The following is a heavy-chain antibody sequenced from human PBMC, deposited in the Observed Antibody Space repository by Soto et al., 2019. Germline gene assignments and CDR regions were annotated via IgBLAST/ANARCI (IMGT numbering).Heavy chain of an antibody. J-gene: IGHJ5*02. CDR3: ARERPDGCRLDP. CDR2: IYYSGST. Sequence: PSETQSLTYTVSGGSISSGDYYWSWIRQPPGKGLEWIGYIYYSGSTYYNPSLKSRVTISVDTSKNQFSLRLSSVTAADTAVYYCARERPDGCRLDPWGQGTLVTVSS. V-gene: IGHV4-30-4*01. D-gene: IGHD6-19*01. CDR1: GGSISSGDYY.